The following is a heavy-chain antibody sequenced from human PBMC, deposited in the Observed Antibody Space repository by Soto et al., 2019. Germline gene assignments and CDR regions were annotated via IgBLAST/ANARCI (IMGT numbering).Heavy chain of an antibody. V-gene: IGHV4-34*01. D-gene: IGHD5-18*01. Sequence: QVQLQQWGAGLLKPSETLSLTCDVSGDSFSGFYWSWIRQAPGKGLEWIGEINYIRGTNYHPSLKNRVTIALDKSKNQFFLKLTSVTAADTAVYYCARGRSRYSDTFHTWFDPWGQGALVTVSS. CDR3: ARGRSRYSDTFHTWFDP. CDR2: INYIRGT. J-gene: IGHJ5*02. CDR1: GDSFSGFY.